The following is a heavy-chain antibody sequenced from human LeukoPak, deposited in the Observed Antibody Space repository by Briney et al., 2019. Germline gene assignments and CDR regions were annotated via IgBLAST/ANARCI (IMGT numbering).Heavy chain of an antibody. V-gene: IGHV1-18*01. Sequence: ASVKVSCKASGYTFPSYGMSWVRQAPGQGLEWMGWISAYNGNTNYAQKLQGRVTMTTDTSTSTAYMELRSLRSDDTAVYYCARGRSVSSGWSYPYWGQGTLVTVSS. CDR3: ARGRSVSSGWSYPY. CDR1: GYTFPSYG. J-gene: IGHJ4*02. D-gene: IGHD6-19*01. CDR2: ISAYNGNT.